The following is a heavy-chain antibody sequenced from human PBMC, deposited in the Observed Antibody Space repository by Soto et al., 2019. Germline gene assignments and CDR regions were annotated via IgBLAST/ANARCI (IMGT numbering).Heavy chain of an antibody. CDR3: ARGPYGDYYGGLDY. Sequence: QVHLVQSGAEVKKPGASVKVSCKASGYTFTSSDINWVRQATGQGLEWMGWMNPNNGNVGYAQKLQGRVTMTRNTSIPTAYMELSNLRSEDPAVYYCARGPYGDYYGGLDYWGQGTLVTVSS. J-gene: IGHJ4*02. CDR2: MNPNNGNV. D-gene: IGHD4-17*01. CDR1: GYTFTSSD. V-gene: IGHV1-8*01.